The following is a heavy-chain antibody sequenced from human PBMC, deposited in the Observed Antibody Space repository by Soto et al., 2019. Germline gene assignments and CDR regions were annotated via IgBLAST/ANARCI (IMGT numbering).Heavy chain of an antibody. J-gene: IGHJ4*02. CDR2: INHDGSKT. D-gene: IGHD6-13*01. Sequence: GGSLRPSCAASKFSFNNYWMHWVRQVPGKGPAWVSRINHDGSKTEYADSVKGRFTISRDNTNNTLYLQMDSLRVKDTAMYYCVREPWGFSGTWYDYWGQGTLVTVSS. CDR1: KFSFNNYW. CDR3: VREPWGFSGTWYDY. V-gene: IGHV3-74*01.